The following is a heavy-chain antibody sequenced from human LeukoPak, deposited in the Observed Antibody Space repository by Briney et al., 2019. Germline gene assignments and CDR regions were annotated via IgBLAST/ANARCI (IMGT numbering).Heavy chain of an antibody. CDR1: GFTFSSYS. CDR2: ISSSSSYI. D-gene: IGHD2-8*01. Sequence: GGSLRLSCAASGFTFSSYSMNWVRQAPGKGLEWVSSISSSSSYIYYADSVKGRFTISRDSSKNTLCLQMNSLRAEDTAVYYCAKDLRIRAGVPDYWGQGTLVTVSS. V-gene: IGHV3-21*04. CDR3: AKDLRIRAGVPDY. J-gene: IGHJ4*02.